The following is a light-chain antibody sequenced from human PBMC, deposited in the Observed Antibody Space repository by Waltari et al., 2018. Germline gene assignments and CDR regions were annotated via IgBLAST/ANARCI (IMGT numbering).Light chain of an antibody. CDR1: QGISSY. CDR3: QQYHNYPF. Sequence: AIRITQSPSSLSASTGNRVTITCRASQGISSYLAWDQQKPGKAPKLLIYGSSTLQSGVPSRFSGSGSGTDFTLTISCLQSEDFATYYCQQYHNYPFFGGGTRVEIK. V-gene: IGKV1-8*01. CDR2: GSS. J-gene: IGKJ4*01.